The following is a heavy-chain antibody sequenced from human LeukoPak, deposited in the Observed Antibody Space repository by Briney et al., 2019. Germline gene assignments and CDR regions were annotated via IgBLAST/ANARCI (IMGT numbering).Heavy chain of an antibody. V-gene: IGHV4-59*01. J-gene: IGHJ3*02. CDR2: IHYSGST. CDR3: ARPIYYESSDLTSWGAFDI. D-gene: IGHD3-22*01. CDR1: GGSISSYY. Sequence: SETLSLTCTVSGGSISSYYWSWIRQPPGKGLEWIGYIHYSGSTNYNPSLKSRVTISVDMSKNQFSLKLSSVTAADTAVYYCARPIYYESSDLTSWGAFDIWGRGTMVTVSS.